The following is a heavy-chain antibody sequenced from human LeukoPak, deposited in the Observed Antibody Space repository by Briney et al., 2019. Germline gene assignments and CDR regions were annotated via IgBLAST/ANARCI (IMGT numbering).Heavy chain of an antibody. Sequence: PSQTLSLTCTVSGGSISSGGYYWSWIRQHPGKGLEWIGYIYYSGSTYYNPSLKSRVTISVDTSKNQFSLKLSSVTAADTAVYYCARFSYSSSYRPALGYWGQGTLVTVSS. CDR2: IYYSGST. CDR1: GGSISSGGYY. CDR3: ARFSYSSSYRPALGY. V-gene: IGHV4-31*03. D-gene: IGHD6-13*01. J-gene: IGHJ4*02.